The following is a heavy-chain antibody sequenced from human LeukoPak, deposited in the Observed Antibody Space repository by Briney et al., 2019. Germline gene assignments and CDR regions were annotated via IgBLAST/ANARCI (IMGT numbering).Heavy chain of an antibody. CDR1: GFTFSSYS. D-gene: IGHD3-22*01. CDR2: ISSSRSYI. V-gene: IGHV3-21*01. Sequence: GGSLRLSCAASGFTFSSYSMNWVRQAPGKGVEWVSSISSSRSYIYYADSVKGRFTISRDNAKNSLYLQMNSLRAEDTAVYYCARESIWYYESSGYYPRRYNWFDPWGQGTLVTVSS. CDR3: ARESIWYYESSGYYPRRYNWFDP. J-gene: IGHJ5*02.